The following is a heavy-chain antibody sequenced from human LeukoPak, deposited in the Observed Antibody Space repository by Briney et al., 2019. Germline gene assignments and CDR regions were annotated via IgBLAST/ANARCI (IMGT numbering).Heavy chain of an antibody. CDR3: ARESHDRVRLSVDV. D-gene: IGHD1-1*01. Sequence: PSETLSLTCTVSGGSISSYYWSWIRQPPGKGLEWIGYIYYSGSTNYNPSLKSRVTISVDTSKNQFSLKLSSVTAADTAVYYCARESHDRVRLSVDVWGKGTTVTVSS. J-gene: IGHJ6*04. CDR2: IYYSGST. CDR1: GGSISSYY. V-gene: IGHV4-59*01.